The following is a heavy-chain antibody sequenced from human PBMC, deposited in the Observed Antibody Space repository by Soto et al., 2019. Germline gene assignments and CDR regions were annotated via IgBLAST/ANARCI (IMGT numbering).Heavy chain of an antibody. Sequence: GGSLRLSCAASGFTLSSYAMHWVRQAPGKGLEYVSAISSNGGSTYYANSVKGRFTISRYNSKNTLYLQRGSLRAEDMAVYYCARGPGYYFDYRGQGPLVTVSS. V-gene: IGHV3-64*01. CDR3: ARGPGYYFDY. CDR2: ISSNGGST. CDR1: GFTLSSYA. J-gene: IGHJ4*02.